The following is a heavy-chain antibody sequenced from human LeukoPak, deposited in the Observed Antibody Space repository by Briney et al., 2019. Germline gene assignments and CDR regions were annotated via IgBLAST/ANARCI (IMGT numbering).Heavy chain of an antibody. CDR2: ISGSGGST. V-gene: IGHV3-23*01. J-gene: IGHJ4*02. CDR3: ARGEPPLYYYDSSGYLYYFDY. Sequence: GGSLRLSCAASGFTFSSYAMSWVRQAPGKGLEWVSAISGSGGSTYYADSVKGRFTISRDNSKNTLYLQMNSLRAEDTAVYYCARGEPPLYYYDSSGYLYYFDYWGQGTLVTVSS. CDR1: GFTFSSYA. D-gene: IGHD3-22*01.